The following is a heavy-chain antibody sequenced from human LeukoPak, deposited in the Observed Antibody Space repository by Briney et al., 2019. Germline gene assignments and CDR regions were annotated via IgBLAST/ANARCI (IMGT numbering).Heavy chain of an antibody. CDR1: GFSVSSNF. CDR2: FYSGGST. Sequence: GGSLRLSCAASGFSVSSNFMSWVRQAPGKGLEWVSAFYSGGSTYSADSVKGRFTISRDSSKNTLYLQMNSLRAEDTAVYYCATSSSVDMVFDYWGQGTLATVSS. CDR3: ATSSSVDMVFDY. J-gene: IGHJ4*02. V-gene: IGHV3-53*01. D-gene: IGHD5-24*01.